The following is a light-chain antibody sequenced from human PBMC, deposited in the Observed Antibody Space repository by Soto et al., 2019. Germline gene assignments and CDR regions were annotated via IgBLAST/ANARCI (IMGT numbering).Light chain of an antibody. Sequence: DIVMTQTPLSSPVTLGQPASISCRSSQSLVHSDGNTYLRWLQQRPGQPPRLLIYKISNRFSGVPDRFSDRGGGTDFALKISRAEAEDVGVYYRLQATQLPPYTFVQGTKREIK. CDR2: KIS. J-gene: IGKJ2*01. CDR1: QSLVHSDGNTY. CDR3: LQATQLPPYT. V-gene: IGKV2-24*01.